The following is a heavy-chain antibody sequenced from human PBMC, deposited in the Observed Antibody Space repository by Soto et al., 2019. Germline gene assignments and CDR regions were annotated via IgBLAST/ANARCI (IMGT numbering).Heavy chain of an antibody. V-gene: IGHV4-30-2*02. CDR1: GGSISSGGYS. CDR3: ARYRDSSGYLDYFDY. D-gene: IGHD3-22*01. J-gene: IGHJ4*02. Sequence: PSETLSLTCAVSGGSISSGGYSWSWIRQPPGKGLEWIGYIYHSGSTYYNPSLKSRVTISVDTSKNQFSLKLSSVTAADTAVYYCARYRDSSGYLDYFDYWGQGALVTVSS. CDR2: IYHSGST.